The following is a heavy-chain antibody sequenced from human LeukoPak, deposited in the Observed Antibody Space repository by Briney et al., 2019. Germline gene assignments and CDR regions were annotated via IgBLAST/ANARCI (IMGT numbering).Heavy chain of an antibody. Sequence: SETLSLTRAVYGGSFSGYYWSWIRQPPGKGLEWIGEINHSGSTNYNPSLKSRVTISVDTSKNQFSLKLSSVTAADTAVYYCARGSNYYDSSGYDPHFDYWGQGTLVTVSS. J-gene: IGHJ4*02. D-gene: IGHD3-22*01. CDR1: GGSFSGYY. CDR2: INHSGST. CDR3: ARGSNYYDSSGYDPHFDY. V-gene: IGHV4-34*01.